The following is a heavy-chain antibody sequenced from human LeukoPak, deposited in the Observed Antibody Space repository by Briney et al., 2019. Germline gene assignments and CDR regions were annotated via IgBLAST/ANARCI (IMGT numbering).Heavy chain of an antibody. V-gene: IGHV4-59*08. CDR3: ARFYAGAFDI. CDR1: GGSISSYY. CDR2: IYYSGST. Sequence: SETLSLTCTVSGGSISSYYWSWIRQPPGKGLEWIGYIYYSGSTNYNPSLKSRVTISVDTSKNQFSLKLSSVTAADTAVYYCARFYAGAFDIWGQGTMVTVSS. D-gene: IGHD2/OR15-2a*01. J-gene: IGHJ3*02.